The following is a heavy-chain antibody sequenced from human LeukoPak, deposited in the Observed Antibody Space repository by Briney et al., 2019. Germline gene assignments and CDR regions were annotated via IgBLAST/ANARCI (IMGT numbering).Heavy chain of an antibody. Sequence: SETLSLTCTVSGGSISSSSYYWGWIRQPPGKGLEWIGSIYYSGSTYYNPSLKSRVTISVDTSKNQFSLKLSSVTAADTAMYYCARSYCGGDCYHFDYWGQGTLVTVSS. D-gene: IGHD2-21*02. V-gene: IGHV4-39*07. CDR3: ARSYCGGDCYHFDY. J-gene: IGHJ4*02. CDR2: IYYSGST. CDR1: GGSISSSSYY.